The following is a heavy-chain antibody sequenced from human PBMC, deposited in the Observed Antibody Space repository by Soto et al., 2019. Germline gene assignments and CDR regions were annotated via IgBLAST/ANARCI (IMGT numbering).Heavy chain of an antibody. D-gene: IGHD5-12*01. CDR1: GGTFSSYA. J-gene: IGHJ5*02. V-gene: IGHV1-69*01. CDR3: ARARGSSGYDTRYSWFDP. CDR2: IIPIFGTA. Sequence: QVQLVQSGAEVKKPGSSVKVSCKASGGTFSSYAISWVRQAPGQGLEWIGGIIPIFGTANYAQKFQGRVTITADEATSTAYMELSSLRYEDTAVYYCARARGSSGYDTRYSWFDPWGQGTLVTVSS.